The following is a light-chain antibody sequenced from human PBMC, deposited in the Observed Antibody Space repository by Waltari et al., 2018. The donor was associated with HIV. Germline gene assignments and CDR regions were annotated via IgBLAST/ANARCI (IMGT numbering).Light chain of an antibody. J-gene: IGKJ1*01. CDR3: QQYNTYLWT. CDR2: DAS. V-gene: IGKV1-5*03. CDR1: QDISRW. Sequence: DIQMTQSPSTLSASIGDTVTLTCRASQDISRWLAGYQQKPGEVPKLVVYDASRLGTGVPSRFSGSGSGTEFTLTINSLQPSDFATYYCQQYNTYLWTFGQGTKVEI.